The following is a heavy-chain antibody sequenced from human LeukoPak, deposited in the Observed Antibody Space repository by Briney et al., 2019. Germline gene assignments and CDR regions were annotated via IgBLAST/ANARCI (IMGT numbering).Heavy chain of an antibody. D-gene: IGHD1-26*01. J-gene: IGHJ4*02. Sequence: GGSLRLSCAASGFTLTSYAMSWVRQAPGKGREWVSAISGSGGSTYYADSVKGRFTISRDNSKNTLYLQMNSLRAEDTAVYHCAKDRTSGSYRYFDYWGQGTLVTVSS. CDR3: AKDRTSGSYRYFDY. CDR1: GFTLTSYA. CDR2: ISGSGGST. V-gene: IGHV3-23*01.